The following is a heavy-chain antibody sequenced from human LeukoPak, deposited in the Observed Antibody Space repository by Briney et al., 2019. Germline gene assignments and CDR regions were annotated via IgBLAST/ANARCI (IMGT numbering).Heavy chain of an antibody. D-gene: IGHD2-21*02. Sequence: ASVKVSCKASGYTFTSYYIHWVRQAPGQGLEWMGIINPSAGNTNYAQKFQGRVTMTRDTSASTVYMELSSLRSEDTAVYYCARHWVTALDSLPLYYFDYWGQGTLVTVSS. CDR2: INPSAGNT. V-gene: IGHV1-46*01. CDR3: ARHWVTALDSLPLYYFDY. J-gene: IGHJ4*02. CDR1: GYTFTSYY.